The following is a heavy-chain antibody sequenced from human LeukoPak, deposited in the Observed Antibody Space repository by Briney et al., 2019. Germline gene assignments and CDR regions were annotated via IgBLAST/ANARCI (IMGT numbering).Heavy chain of an antibody. CDR2: IYYSGST. CDR3: ARGKWELLGGVKDYYYYYGMDV. J-gene: IGHJ6*02. D-gene: IGHD1-26*01. CDR1: GGSISSYY. Sequence: PSETLSLTCTVSGGSISSYYWSWLRQPPGKGLEWIGYIYYSGSTNYNPSLKSRVTISVDTSKNQFSLKLSSVTAADTAVYYCARGKWELLGGVKDYYYYYGMDVWGQGTTVTVSS. V-gene: IGHV4-59*01.